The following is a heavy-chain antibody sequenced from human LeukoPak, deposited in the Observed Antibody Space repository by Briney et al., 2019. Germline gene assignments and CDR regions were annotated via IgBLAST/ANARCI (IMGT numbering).Heavy chain of an antibody. D-gene: IGHD1-7*01. V-gene: IGHV1-2*02. J-gene: IGHJ3*02. Sequence: ASVKLSCKASGYTFIDYFIHWMRQTPGQGLEWLGWSNPNSGVTRYAQKFQDRVTMTRDTAAYMELSSLKSDDTAVYYCARAVSGTLGGAFDIWGQGTAVTVSS. CDR2: SNPNSGVT. CDR3: ARAVSGTLGGAFDI. CDR1: GYTFIDYF.